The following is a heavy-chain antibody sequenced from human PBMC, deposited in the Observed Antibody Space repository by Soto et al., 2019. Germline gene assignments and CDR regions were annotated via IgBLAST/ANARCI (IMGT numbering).Heavy chain of an antibody. Sequence: ELVQSGPEAREPGTSVKVSCRASGFSFGDSAVQWVRQGRGQRLEWIGWIVVVNGNTNYAQKFEGRVNLTRDASTRRSHMGLTSLSSEDTAVYFCAVTDLPFRPLTEPTENDIDVWGQGTTVTV. D-gene: IGHD1-1*01. CDR3: AVTDLPFRPLTEPTENDIDV. CDR2: IVVVNGNT. CDR1: GFSFGDSA. J-gene: IGHJ6*02. V-gene: IGHV1-58*01.